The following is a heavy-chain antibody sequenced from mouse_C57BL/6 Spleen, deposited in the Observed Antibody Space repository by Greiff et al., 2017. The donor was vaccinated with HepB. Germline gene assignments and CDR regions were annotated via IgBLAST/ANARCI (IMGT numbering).Heavy chain of an antibody. J-gene: IGHJ4*01. V-gene: IGHV1-26*01. D-gene: IGHD3-3*01. Sequence: EVKLQESGPELVKPGASVKISCKASGYTFTDYYMNWVKQSHGKSLEWIGDINPNNGGTSYNQKFKGKATLTVDKSSSTAYMELRSLTSEDSAVYYCARRAIPYAMDYWGQGTSVTVSS. CDR3: ARRAIPYAMDY. CDR1: GYTFTDYY. CDR2: INPNNGGT.